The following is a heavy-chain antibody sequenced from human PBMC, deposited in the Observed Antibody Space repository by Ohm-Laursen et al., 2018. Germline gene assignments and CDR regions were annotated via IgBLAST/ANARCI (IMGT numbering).Heavy chain of an antibody. CDR1: GFTFSSYG. Sequence: SLRLSCAASGFTFSSYGMHWVRQAPGKGLEWVAVISYDGKKKYYGDSVKGRFIISRDNSKNTLHLEMNSLSAEDTAVYYCAKERLPQRANALDIWGQGTMATVSS. CDR3: AKERLPQRANALDI. J-gene: IGHJ3*02. D-gene: IGHD2-15*01. V-gene: IGHV3-30*18. CDR2: ISYDGKKK.